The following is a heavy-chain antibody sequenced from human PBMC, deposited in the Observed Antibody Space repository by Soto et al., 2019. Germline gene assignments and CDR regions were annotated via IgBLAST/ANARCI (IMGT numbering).Heavy chain of an antibody. D-gene: IGHD1-26*01. CDR3: VKAPLKYGGSYYDY. CDR2: ISGNGGST. V-gene: IGHV3-64D*08. Sequence: EVQLVESGGGLVQPGGSLRLSCSASGFTFSNYPMHWVRQGPGKGLELVSVISGNGGSTYYADSVKGRFTISRDNSKSSLALQMSSLRPEDTAVYYCVKAPLKYGGSYYDYWGQGALVIVSS. J-gene: IGHJ4*02. CDR1: GFTFSNYP.